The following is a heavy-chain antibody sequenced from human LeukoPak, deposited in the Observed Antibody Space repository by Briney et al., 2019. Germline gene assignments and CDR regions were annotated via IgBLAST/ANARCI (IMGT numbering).Heavy chain of an antibody. V-gene: IGHV3-7*01. D-gene: IGHD3-22*01. CDR3: ARDTYDSSGYHFYYMDV. CDR2: IKEDGSEK. CDR1: GSTFNTYW. J-gene: IGHJ6*03. Sequence: GGSLTLSRAVSGSTFNTYWMSCVRQAPGKWLEWVANIKEDGSEKHYGDSVRGRFTISRDNAKNSLYLRMNSLRAEDTALYFCARDTYDSSGYHFYYMDVWGKGTTVTVSS.